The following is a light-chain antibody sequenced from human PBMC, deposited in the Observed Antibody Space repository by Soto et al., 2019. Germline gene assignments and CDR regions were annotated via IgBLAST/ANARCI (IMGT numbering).Light chain of an antibody. CDR3: QQRSNLT. CDR1: QSVSSY. Sequence: EIVLTQSPATLSLSPGERATLSCRASQSVSSYLAWYQQKPGQAPRLLIYDASNRATGIPARFSGSGSGTDFTLTISSLEPEDFAVYYCQQRSNLTFGQGTRLGIK. CDR2: DAS. J-gene: IGKJ5*01. V-gene: IGKV3-11*01.